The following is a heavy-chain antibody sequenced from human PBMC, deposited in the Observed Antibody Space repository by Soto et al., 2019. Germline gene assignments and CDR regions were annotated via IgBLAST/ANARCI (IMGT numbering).Heavy chain of an antibody. D-gene: IGHD3-10*01. Sequence: QVQLVESGGGVVQPGRSLRLSCATSGFTFSSYVMHWVRQAPGKGLEWVAVISDDGNNQYYPDSVKGRFTVSRDNSKNTVYLQMNSLRAEDTAVYYCARDQDYYGSGDAFDIWGQGTMVTVSS. CDR2: ISDDGNNQ. CDR1: GFTFSSYV. V-gene: IGHV3-30*03. CDR3: ARDQDYYGSGDAFDI. J-gene: IGHJ3*02.